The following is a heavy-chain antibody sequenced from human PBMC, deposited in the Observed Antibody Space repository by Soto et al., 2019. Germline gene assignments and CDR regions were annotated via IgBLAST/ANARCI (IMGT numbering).Heavy chain of an antibody. CDR1: GYTFTSYG. V-gene: IGHV1-18*01. CDR2: ISAYNGNT. CDR3: AGVTMVPGDAGY. Sequence: ASVKVSCKASGYTFTSYGISWVRQAPGQGLEWMGWISAYNGNTNYAQKLQGRVTMTTDTSTSTAYMELRSLRSDDTAVYYCAGVTMVPGDAGYWGQGTLVTVSP. D-gene: IGHD3-10*01. J-gene: IGHJ4*02.